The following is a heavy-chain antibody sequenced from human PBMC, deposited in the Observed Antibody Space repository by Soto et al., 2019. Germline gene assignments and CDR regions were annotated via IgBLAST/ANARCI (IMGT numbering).Heavy chain of an antibody. CDR3: ARGYYDSSGYYYGGGYFDY. Sequence: GGSLRLSCAASGFTFSSYDMHWVRQATGKGLEWVSAIGTAGDTYYPGSVKGRFTISRENAKNSLYLQMNSLRAGDTAVYYCARGYYDSSGYYYGGGYFDYWGQGTLVTVSS. V-gene: IGHV3-13*01. D-gene: IGHD3-22*01. CDR1: GFTFSSYD. CDR2: IGTAGDT. J-gene: IGHJ4*02.